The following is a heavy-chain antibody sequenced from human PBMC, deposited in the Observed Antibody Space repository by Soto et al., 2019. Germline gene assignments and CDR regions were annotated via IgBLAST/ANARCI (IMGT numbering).Heavy chain of an antibody. D-gene: IGHD5-12*01. CDR2: ISYDGSNK. V-gene: IGHV3-30*18. CDR3: AKDPRMVDIVATRQYYYYYYMDV. Sequence: EGSLRLSCAASGFTFSSYGMHWVRQAPGKGLEWVAVISYDGSNKYYADSVKGRFTISRDNSKNTLYLQMNSLRAEDTAVYYCAKDPRMVDIVATRQYYYYYYMDVWGKGTTVTVSS. CDR1: GFTFSSYG. J-gene: IGHJ6*03.